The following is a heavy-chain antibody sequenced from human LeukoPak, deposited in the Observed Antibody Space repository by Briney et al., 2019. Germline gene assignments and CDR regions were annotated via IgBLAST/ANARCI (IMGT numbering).Heavy chain of an antibody. D-gene: IGHD3-22*01. V-gene: IGHV4-34*01. CDR2: IYYSGST. CDR1: GGSFSGYY. CDR3: ARNSYYDNSGEGAFDI. Sequence: SETLSLTCAVYGGSFSGYYWSWIRQPPGKGLEWIGSIYYSGSTYYNPSLKSRVTISVDTSKNQFSLKLSSVTAADTAVYYCARNSYYDNSGEGAFDIWGQGTMVTVSS. J-gene: IGHJ3*02.